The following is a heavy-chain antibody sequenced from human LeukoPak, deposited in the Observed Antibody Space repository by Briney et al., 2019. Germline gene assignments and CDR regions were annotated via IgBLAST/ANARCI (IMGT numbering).Heavy chain of an antibody. V-gene: IGHV1-69*05. J-gene: IGHJ3*02. CDR3: ARGIGNYYDSSGYPNDAFDI. CDR2: IIPIFGTA. CDR1: GGTFSSYA. D-gene: IGHD3-22*01. Sequence: SVKVSCKASGGTFSSYAISWVRQAPGQGLEWMGGIIPIFGTANYAQKFQGRVTITTDESTSTAYMELSSLRSEDTAVYYCARGIGNYYDSSGYPNDAFDIWGQGTMVTVSS.